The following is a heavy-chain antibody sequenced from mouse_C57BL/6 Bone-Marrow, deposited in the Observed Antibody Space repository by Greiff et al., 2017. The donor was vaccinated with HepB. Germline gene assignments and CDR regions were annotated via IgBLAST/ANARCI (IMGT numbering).Heavy chain of an antibody. CDR3: VRQRKHYAMDY. J-gene: IGHJ4*01. Sequence: DVQLVESGGGLVQPKGSLKLSCAASGFSFNTYAMNWVRQAPGKGLEWVARIRSKSNNYATYYADSGKDRFTISRDDSESMLYLQMNNLKTEDTAMYYCVRQRKHYAMDYWGQGTSVTVSS. V-gene: IGHV10-1*01. CDR1: GFSFNTYA. CDR2: IRSKSNNYAT.